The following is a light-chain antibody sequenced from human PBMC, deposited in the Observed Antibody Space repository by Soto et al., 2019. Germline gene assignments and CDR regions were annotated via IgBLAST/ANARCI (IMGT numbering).Light chain of an antibody. CDR2: EVT. CDR3: SSYSGDSTPYV. J-gene: IGLJ1*01. V-gene: IGLV2-14*01. CDR1: SSDVGGYDY. Sequence: QSALTQPASVSGSPGQSITISCTGTSSDVGGYDYVSWYQHHPGKAPKLMIYEVTNRSSGVSDRFSGSKSANTASLTISGLQADDEADYYCSSYSGDSTPYVFATGTKLTVL.